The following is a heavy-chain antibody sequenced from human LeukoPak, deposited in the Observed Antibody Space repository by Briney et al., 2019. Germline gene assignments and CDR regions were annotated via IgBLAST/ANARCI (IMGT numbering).Heavy chain of an antibody. CDR3: AREDGYNYYFDY. V-gene: IGHV3-48*01. CDR2: ISSSSSTI. J-gene: IGHJ4*02. D-gene: IGHD5-24*01. CDR1: GFTFSSYS. Sequence: GGSLRLSXAASGFTFSSYSMNWVRQAPGKGLEWVSYISSSSSTIYYADSVKGRFTISRDNAKNSLYLQMNSLRAEDTAVYYCAREDGYNYYFDYWGQGTVVTVYS.